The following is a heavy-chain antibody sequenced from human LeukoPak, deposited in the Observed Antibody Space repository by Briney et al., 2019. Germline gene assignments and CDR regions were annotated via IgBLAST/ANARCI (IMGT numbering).Heavy chain of an antibody. CDR3: ARARFLEWLLPYYFDY. V-gene: IGHV4-31*03. CDR2: IYYSGST. D-gene: IGHD3-3*01. CDR1: GGSISSGGYY. J-gene: IGHJ4*02. Sequence: SQTLSLTCTASGGSISSGGYYWSWIRQHPGKGLEWIGYIYYSGSTYYNPSLKSRVTISVDTSKNQFSLKLSSVTAADTAVYYCARARFLEWLLPYYFDYWGQGTLVTVSS.